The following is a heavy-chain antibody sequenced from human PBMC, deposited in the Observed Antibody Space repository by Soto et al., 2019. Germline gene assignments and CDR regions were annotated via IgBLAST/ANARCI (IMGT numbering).Heavy chain of an antibody. CDR2: VYYSGST. Sequence: SETLSLTCTVSGGSISSSSYYWGWIRQPPGKGLEWIGSVYYSGSTYYNPSLKSRVTISVDTSKNQFSLKLSSVTAADTAVYYCARQGLEVTFDYWGQGTPVTVSS. V-gene: IGHV4-39*01. J-gene: IGHJ4*02. CDR3: ARQGLEVTFDY. CDR1: GGSISSSSYY.